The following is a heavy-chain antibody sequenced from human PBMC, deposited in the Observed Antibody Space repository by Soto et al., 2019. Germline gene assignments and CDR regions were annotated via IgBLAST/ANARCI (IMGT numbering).Heavy chain of an antibody. CDR1: GGTFSSYA. Sequence: AVKVSCKASGGTFSSYAISWVRQAPGQGLEWMGGIIPIFGTANYAQKFQGRVTITADESTSTAYMELSSLRSEDTAVYYCASGSSGYSNYGHTLDYWGQGTMVTVYS. D-gene: IGHD4-4*01. V-gene: IGHV1-69*13. CDR3: ASGSSGYSNYGHTLDY. J-gene: IGHJ4*02. CDR2: IIPIFGTA.